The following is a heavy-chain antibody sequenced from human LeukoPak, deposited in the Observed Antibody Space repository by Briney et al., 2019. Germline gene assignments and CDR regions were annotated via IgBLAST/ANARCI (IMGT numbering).Heavy chain of an antibody. CDR1: GFTFDDYA. V-gene: IGHV3-9*01. CDR2: IGWNSGSI. J-gene: IGHJ4*02. D-gene: IGHD5-18*01. CDR3: AKDKRGYNYGVFDY. Sequence: GGSLRLSCAASGFTFDDYAMHWVRQAPGKGLEWVSGIGWNSGSIVYADSVKGRFTTSRQNAKNSLFLQMNSLRAEDTALYYCAKDKRGYNYGVFDYWGQGTLVTVSS.